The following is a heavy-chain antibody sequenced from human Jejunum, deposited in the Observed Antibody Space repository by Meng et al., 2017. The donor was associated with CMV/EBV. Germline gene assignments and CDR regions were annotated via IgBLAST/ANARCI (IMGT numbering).Heavy chain of an antibody. CDR2: IKKKSDSYAT. CDR1: GFSLSDHV. J-gene: IGHJ4*02. CDR3: ARATVYSDVFDADY. D-gene: IGHD3-10*02. V-gene: IGHV3-72*01. Sequence: GFSLSDHVMHWVRQAPGKGLEWVGRIKKKSDSYATEYAASVKGRFTISRDDSKNSLFLQMNSLRIDDTAVYYCARATVYSDVFDADYWGQGTLVTVSS.